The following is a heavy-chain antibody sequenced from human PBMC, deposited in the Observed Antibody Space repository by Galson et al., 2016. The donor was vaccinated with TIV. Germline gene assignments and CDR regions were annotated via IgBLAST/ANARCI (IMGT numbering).Heavy chain of an antibody. J-gene: IGHJ4*02. V-gene: IGHV3-20*04. D-gene: IGHD1-26*01. CDR3: ARGGGSYSAVDS. Sequence: SLRLSCAASGFTFDDYGMSWVRQAPGKGLEWVSGITWNGDTTGYVDSVKGRFTISRDNAKNALYLEMDSLRAEDTALYYCARGGGSYSAVDSWGQGTLVTVSS. CDR1: GFTFDDYG. CDR2: ITWNGDTT.